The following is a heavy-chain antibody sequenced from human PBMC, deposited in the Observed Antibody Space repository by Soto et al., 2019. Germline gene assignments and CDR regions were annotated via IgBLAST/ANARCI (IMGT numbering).Heavy chain of an antibody. J-gene: IGHJ5*02. D-gene: IGHD3-16*02. V-gene: IGHV4-34*01. CDR2: INHSGST. CDR1: GGSFSGYY. Sequence: QVQLQQWGAGLLKPSETLSLTCAVYGGSFSGYYWSWIRQPPGKGLEWIGEINHSGSTNYNPSLKSRVTISVDTSKNQFSLKLSSVTAADTAVYYCARGHYVWGSYRLNWFDPWGQGTLVTVSS. CDR3: ARGHYVWGSYRLNWFDP.